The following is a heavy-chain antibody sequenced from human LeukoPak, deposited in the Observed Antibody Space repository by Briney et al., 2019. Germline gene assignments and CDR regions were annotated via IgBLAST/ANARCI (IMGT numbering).Heavy chain of an antibody. Sequence: GGSLRLSCAASGFTFGSYSMNWVRQAPGKGLEWVSGISWNSGSIGYADSVKGRFTISRDNAKNSLYLQMNSLRAEDTALYYCAKDWGYYYDSSGSPYYFDYWGQGTLVTVSS. CDR1: GFTFGSYS. J-gene: IGHJ4*02. CDR2: ISWNSGSI. CDR3: AKDWGYYYDSSGSPYYFDY. D-gene: IGHD3-22*01. V-gene: IGHV3-9*01.